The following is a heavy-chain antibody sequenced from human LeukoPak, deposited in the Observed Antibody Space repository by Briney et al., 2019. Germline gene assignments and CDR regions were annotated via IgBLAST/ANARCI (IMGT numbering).Heavy chain of an antibody. CDR3: ARAHYGIAVAVRAPLGY. CDR1: GYTFTVNN. D-gene: IGHD6-19*01. J-gene: IGHJ4*02. CDR2: INITSGGT. V-gene: IGHV1-2*06. Sequence: ASVTVSFTASGYTFTVNNMHLMRLAPAQGNEWMGRINITSGGTNYSQTFPGRVPMTRDTSISKDYMDLSMVSSGDTAVYYCARAHYGIAVAVRAPLGYWGQGTLVTVSS.